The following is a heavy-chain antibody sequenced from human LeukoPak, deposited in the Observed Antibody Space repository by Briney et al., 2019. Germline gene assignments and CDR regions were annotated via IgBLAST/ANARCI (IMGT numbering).Heavy chain of an antibody. Sequence: SQTLSLTCAISGDSVSSNSAAWNWIKQSPSRGLEWLGRTYYRSKWYNDYAVSVKSRITISPDTSKNQFSLQLNSVTPEDTAVYYCARVPVLWVTGYDSSGYYDYWGQGTLVTVSS. CDR1: GDSVSSNSAA. J-gene: IGHJ4*02. D-gene: IGHD3-22*01. CDR2: TYYRSKWYN. CDR3: ARVPVLWVTGYDSSGYYDY. V-gene: IGHV6-1*01.